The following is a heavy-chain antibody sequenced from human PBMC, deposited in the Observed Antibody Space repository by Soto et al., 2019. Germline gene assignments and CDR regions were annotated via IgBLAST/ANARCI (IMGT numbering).Heavy chain of an antibody. CDR1: GFPFSNFA. D-gene: IGHD3-10*01. V-gene: IGHV3-23*01. Sequence: EVQLLESGGGLGRPGGSLRLSCTTSGFPFSNFAMSWVRQAPGKGLEWVSTISGRADNTYYVDPVKGRFTISRDMSNSTLFLQLNSLGGEDTAVYYCAMGFEFGELSYWGQGTPVSVSS. J-gene: IGHJ4*02. CDR3: AMGFEFGELSY. CDR2: ISGRADNT.